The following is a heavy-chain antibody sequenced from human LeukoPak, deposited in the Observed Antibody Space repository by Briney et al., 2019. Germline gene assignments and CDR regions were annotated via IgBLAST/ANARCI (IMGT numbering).Heavy chain of an antibody. CDR1: GFTFSSYW. J-gene: IGHJ3*02. V-gene: IGHV3-7*01. Sequence: GGSLRLSCAASGFTFSSYWMSWVRQAPGKGLEWVANIKQDGSEKYYVDSVKGRFTISRDNAKNSLYLQMNSLRAEDTAMYYCARGTTVTTHPGAFDIWGQGTMVTVSS. CDR2: IKQDGSEK. D-gene: IGHD4-17*01. CDR3: ARGTTVTTHPGAFDI.